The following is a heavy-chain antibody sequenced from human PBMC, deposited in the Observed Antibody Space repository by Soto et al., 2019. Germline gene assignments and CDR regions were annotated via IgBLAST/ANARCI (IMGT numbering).Heavy chain of an antibody. D-gene: IGHD3-16*01. CDR3: ARVTFTPNWFDS. V-gene: IGHV4-30-4*01. Sequence: SETLSLTCTVSGDSISSPDYYWSWIRQAPGRGLELIGYVYYRGSIYYTPSFESRVSISIDTSKNQFSLRLTSVTAADSAVYFCARVTFTPNWFDSWGQGILVTVSS. J-gene: IGHJ5*01. CDR1: GDSISSPDYY. CDR2: VYYRGSI.